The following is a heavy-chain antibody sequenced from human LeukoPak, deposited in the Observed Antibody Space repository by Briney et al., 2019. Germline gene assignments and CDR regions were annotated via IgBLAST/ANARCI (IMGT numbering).Heavy chain of an antibody. CDR1: GFTFDDYG. J-gene: IGHJ4*02. Sequence: GGSLRLSCVVSGFTFDDYGMSWVRQAPGTGLEWVSAINWNGGRINYADSVQGRFTISRDNAKNSLYLQMNSLRAEDTALYYCARDRAVAGISPFDYWGQGTLVTVSS. CDR3: ARDRAVAGISPFDY. V-gene: IGHV3-20*04. CDR2: INWNGGRI. D-gene: IGHD6-19*01.